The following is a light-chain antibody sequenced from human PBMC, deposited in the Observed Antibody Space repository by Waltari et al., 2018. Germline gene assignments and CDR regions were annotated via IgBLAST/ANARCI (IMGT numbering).Light chain of an antibody. CDR2: VNSDGSH. V-gene: IGLV4-69*01. J-gene: IGLJ2*01. CDR3: QTWGTGIHVV. CDR1: SGHSSYT. Sequence: QLVLTQSPSASASLGASVKPTCTLSSGHSSYTIAWHQQQPEKGPRYLMKVNSDGSHSKGDGIPDRFSDSSSGAERYLTISSLQSEDEADYYCQTWGTGIHVVFGGGTKLTVL.